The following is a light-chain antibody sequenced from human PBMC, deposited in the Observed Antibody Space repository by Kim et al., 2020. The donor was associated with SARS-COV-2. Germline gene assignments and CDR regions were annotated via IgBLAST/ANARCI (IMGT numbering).Light chain of an antibody. V-gene: IGLV1-44*01. CDR3: AVWDDRLNLV. CDR2: NDN. Sequence: PQQAATICCAGSHYNVDSHTVSWYQQVPGTAPRLLIHNDNQRPSGVPDRFFGSKSGPSASLVIVGLQSEDEADYYCAVWDDRLNLVFGGGTKVTVL. CDR1: HYNVDSHT. J-gene: IGLJ2*01.